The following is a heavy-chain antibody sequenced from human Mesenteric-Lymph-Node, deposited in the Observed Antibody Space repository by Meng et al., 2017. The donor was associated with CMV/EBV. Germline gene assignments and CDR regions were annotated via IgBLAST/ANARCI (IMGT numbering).Heavy chain of an antibody. V-gene: IGHV4-39*07. D-gene: IGHD2-2*01. CDR3: ARAYCSSTSCYPPWYYGMDV. CDR2: IYYSGST. Sequence: GSLRLSCTVSGGSISSASYYWGWIRQPPGKGLEWIGSIYYSGSTYYNPSLKSRITISVDTSKNQFSLKLSSVTAADTAVYYCARAYCSSTSCYPPWYYGMDVWGQGTTVTVSS. J-gene: IGHJ6*02. CDR1: GGSISSASYY.